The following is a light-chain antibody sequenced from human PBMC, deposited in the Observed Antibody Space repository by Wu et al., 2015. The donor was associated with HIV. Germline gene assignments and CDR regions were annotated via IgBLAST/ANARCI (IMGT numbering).Light chain of an antibody. J-gene: IGKJ4*02. V-gene: IGKV1-5*03. Sequence: DIQLTQSPSTLSASVGDRVTITCRASESVGNWVAWYQQKPGKAPKLLIFKASTLQSGVPTRFSGSRSGTQFTLTISGLQPDDFATYYCQQYTTYWNLTFGGGTQVEIK. CDR3: QQYTTYWNLT. CDR2: KAS. CDR1: ESVGNW.